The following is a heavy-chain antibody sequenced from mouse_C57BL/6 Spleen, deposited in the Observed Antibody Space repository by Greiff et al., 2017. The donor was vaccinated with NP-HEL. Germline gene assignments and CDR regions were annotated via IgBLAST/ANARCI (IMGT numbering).Heavy chain of an antibody. D-gene: IGHD2-1*01. V-gene: IGHV1-64*01. CDR3: TSRNFYAMDY. CDR2: IHPNSGST. Sequence: VQLQQSGAELVKPGASVKLSCKASGYTFTSYWMHWVKQRPGQGLEWIGMIHPNSGSTNYNEKFKSKATLTVDKSSSTAYMQLSSLTSEDSSVYSCTSRNFYAMDYWGQGTSVTVSS. CDR1: GYTFTSYW. J-gene: IGHJ4*01.